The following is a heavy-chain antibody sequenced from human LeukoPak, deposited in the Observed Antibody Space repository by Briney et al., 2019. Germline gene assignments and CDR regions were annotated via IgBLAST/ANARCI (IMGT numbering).Heavy chain of an antibody. CDR1: GFTFSNYG. CDR3: ARDLEDSSPFGAFDM. Sequence: GGPLRLSCAASGFTFSNYGMHWVRQVPGKGREWVAAIWFDGIRKYYADSVKGRLTISRDNSKNTLYLQMHSLRAEDTAVYYCARDLEDSSPFGAFDMWGQGTMVTVSS. D-gene: IGHD3-22*01. CDR2: IWFDGIRK. J-gene: IGHJ3*02. V-gene: IGHV3-33*01.